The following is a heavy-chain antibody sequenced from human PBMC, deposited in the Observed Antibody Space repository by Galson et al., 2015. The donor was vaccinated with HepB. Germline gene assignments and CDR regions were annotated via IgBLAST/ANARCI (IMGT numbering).Heavy chain of an antibody. V-gene: IGHV3-23*01. Sequence: SLRLSCAGSGTDTMNWVRQAPGKGLEWVSTISSTGSFTHYADSVRGRFTISRDNSKNTLFLEMNSLRDEDTALYFCSKDRLVTPDSYYYGMDVWGQGTTVTVSS. CDR1: GTDT. CDR2: ISSTGSFT. CDR3: SKDRLVTPDSYYYGMDV. J-gene: IGHJ6*01. D-gene: IGHD4-23*01.